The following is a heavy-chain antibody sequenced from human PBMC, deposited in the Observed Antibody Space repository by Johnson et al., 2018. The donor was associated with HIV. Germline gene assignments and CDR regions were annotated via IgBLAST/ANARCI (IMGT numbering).Heavy chain of an antibody. Sequence: EVQLVESGGGLVQSGGSLRLACVASGFIVGTKYMSWVLQAPGTGLEWVSVISGSGGSTYYADSVKGRFTISRDNAKNTLYLQMNSLRADDTAVYYCAREGPSERAGFDIWGQGTMVTVSS. CDR3: AREGPSERAGFDI. V-gene: IGHV3-66*01. CDR1: GFIVGTKY. J-gene: IGHJ3*02. CDR2: ISGSGGST.